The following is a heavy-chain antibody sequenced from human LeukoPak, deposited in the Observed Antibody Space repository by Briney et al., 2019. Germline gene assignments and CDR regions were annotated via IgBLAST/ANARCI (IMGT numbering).Heavy chain of an antibody. CDR2: INPDGGNT. CDR1: GYTFTSYY. CDR3: ARIRDGYNDAYDI. D-gene: IGHD5-24*01. V-gene: IGHV1-46*01. J-gene: IGHJ3*02. Sequence: ASVKVSCKASGYTFTSYYMHWVRQAPGQGLEWMGLINPDGGNTNYAQNFQGRVTLTRDTSTSTVYMELSSLRSEDTAIYYCARIRDGYNDAYDIWGQGTVVTVPS.